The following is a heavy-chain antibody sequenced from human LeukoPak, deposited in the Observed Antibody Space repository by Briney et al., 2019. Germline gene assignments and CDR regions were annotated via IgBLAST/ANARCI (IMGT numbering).Heavy chain of an antibody. V-gene: IGHV3-30*18. CDR3: AKDRYPYSSGWYYFDY. D-gene: IGHD6-19*01. CDR1: GFTFSSYA. Sequence: GGSLRLSWAAAGFTFSSYAMSWVRQAPGKGLEWVAVISYDGSNKYYADSVKGRFTIFRDNSKNTLYLQMNSLGAEDTAVYYCAKDRYPYSSGWYYFDYWGQGTLVTVSS. J-gene: IGHJ4*02. CDR2: ISYDGSNK.